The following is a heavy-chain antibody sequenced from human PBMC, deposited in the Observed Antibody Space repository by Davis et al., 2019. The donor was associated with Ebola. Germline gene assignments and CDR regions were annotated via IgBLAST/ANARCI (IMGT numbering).Heavy chain of an antibody. CDR3: ARDQCSSTNCYTGRMDV. CDR2: ISFDGSNK. V-gene: IGHV3-30*19. Sequence: GESLKISCAASGFTFSSYGMHWVRQAPGKGLEWVAVISFDGSNKYYADSVKGRFTISRDNSQNTLYLQMNSLRAEDTAVYYCARDQCSSTNCYTGRMDVWGQGTTVTVSS. CDR1: GFTFSSYG. D-gene: IGHD2-2*02. J-gene: IGHJ6*02.